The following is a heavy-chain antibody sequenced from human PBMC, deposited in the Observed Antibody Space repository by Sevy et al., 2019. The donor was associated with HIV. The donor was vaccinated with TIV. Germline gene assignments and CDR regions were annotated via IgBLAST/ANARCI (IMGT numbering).Heavy chain of an antibody. J-gene: IGHJ5*02. D-gene: IGHD3-22*01. CDR1: GYTFTGYY. V-gene: IGHV1-2*02. Sequence: ASVKVSCKASGYTFTGYYMHWVRQAPGQGLEWMGWINPNSGGTNYAQKFQGRDTMTRDTSISTAYMELSRLRSDDTAAHYCARGTETYYYDSSGYANWFDPWGQGTLVPVSS. CDR2: INPNSGGT. CDR3: ARGTETYYYDSSGYANWFDP.